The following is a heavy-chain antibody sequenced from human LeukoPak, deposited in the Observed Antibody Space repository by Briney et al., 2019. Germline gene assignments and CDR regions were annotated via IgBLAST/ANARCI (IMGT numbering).Heavy chain of an antibody. D-gene: IGHD2-21*02. V-gene: IGHV4-59*01. CDR2: IYYSGST. J-gene: IGHJ4*02. CDR3: ARGVVTAPQTFDY. CDR1: GDSISNYY. Sequence: SETLSLTCTVSGDSISNYYWSWVRQPPGKGLEGIGYIYYSGSTNYNPSLKSRVTISVDTSKNQFSLKLSSVTAADTAVYYCARGVVTAPQTFDYWGQGTLVTVSS.